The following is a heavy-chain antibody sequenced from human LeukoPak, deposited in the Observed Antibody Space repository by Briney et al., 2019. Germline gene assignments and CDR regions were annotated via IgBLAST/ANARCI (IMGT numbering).Heavy chain of an antibody. CDR2: ICFNGIT. CDR3: ARQPVVNRGAVASNFDY. D-gene: IGHD6-19*01. Sequence: SETLSLTCSVSGGLISSNTTCYCAWIPQHPGKGLGWIGSICFNGITYYIASLESRVTVSVDTYNNHFSLRLTSLSAADTAVYYCARQPVVNRGAVASNFDYWGQGTLVTVSS. CDR1: GGLISSNTTCY. V-gene: IGHV4-39*01. J-gene: IGHJ4*02.